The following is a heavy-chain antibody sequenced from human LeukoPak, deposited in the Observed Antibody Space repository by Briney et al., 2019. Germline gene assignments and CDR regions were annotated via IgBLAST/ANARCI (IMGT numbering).Heavy chain of an antibody. CDR2: IYDSGTS. Sequence: GSLRLSCSASGFTFSSFAMHWVRQPPGKGLEWIGYIYDSGTSNYNPSLKSRVTISEDTSKNQFSLKLTSVTAADTAVYYCSKKVESKWFDPWGQGTLVTVSS. CDR3: SKKVESKWFDP. CDR1: GFTFSSFA. J-gene: IGHJ5*02. V-gene: IGHV4-59*01. D-gene: IGHD1-1*01.